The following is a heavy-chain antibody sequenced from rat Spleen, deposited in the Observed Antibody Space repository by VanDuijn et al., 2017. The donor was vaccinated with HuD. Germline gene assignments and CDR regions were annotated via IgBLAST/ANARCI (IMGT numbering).Heavy chain of an antibody. J-gene: IGHJ2*01. D-gene: IGHD5-1*01. CDR2: ISPSGGST. V-gene: IGHV5-25*01. CDR3: ARRTGRYVDY. CDR1: GFTFSNYD. Sequence: EVQLVESGGGLVQPGRSLKLSCAASGFTFSNYDMAWVRQAPTKGLEWVASISPSGGSTYYRDSVKGRFTVSRDNAKSTLYLQMDSLRSEDTATYYWARRTGRYVDYWGQGVMVTVSS.